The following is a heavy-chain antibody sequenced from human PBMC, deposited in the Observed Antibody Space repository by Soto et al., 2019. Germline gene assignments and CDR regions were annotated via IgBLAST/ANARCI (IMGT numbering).Heavy chain of an antibody. D-gene: IGHD3-16*02. CDR3: VRGRGGVVAEWFDP. Sequence: SETLSLTCTVASGSMSGHYWGWIRHPPGRGLEWIGYIYYSGSPYYNSSLESRVAISVDTSKNEVSLRLSPVTAADTAVYYCVRGRGGVVAEWFDPWGQGIMVTVS. V-gene: IGHV4-59*11. CDR1: SGSMSGHY. J-gene: IGHJ5*02. CDR2: IYYSGSP.